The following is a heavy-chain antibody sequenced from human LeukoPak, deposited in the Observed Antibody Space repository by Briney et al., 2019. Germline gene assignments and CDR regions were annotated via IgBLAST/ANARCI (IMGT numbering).Heavy chain of an antibody. CDR2: VIPIFGTA. D-gene: IGHD6-19*01. CDR1: GGTFSSYA. J-gene: IGHJ4*02. V-gene: IGHV1-69*13. Sequence: SVKVPCKASGGTFSSYAISWVRQAPGQGLEWMGGVIPIFGTANYAQKFQGRVTVTADESTSTAYMELSSLRSEDTAVYYCARELDMSVAIYFDYWGQGTLVTVSS. CDR3: ARELDMSVAIYFDY.